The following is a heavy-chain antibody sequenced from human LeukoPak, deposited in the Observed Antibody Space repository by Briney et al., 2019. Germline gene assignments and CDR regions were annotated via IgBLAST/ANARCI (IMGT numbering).Heavy chain of an antibody. CDR1: GFTFSSYE. J-gene: IGHJ4*02. CDR2: ISSSGSTI. Sequence: PGGSLRLSCAASGFTFSSYEMNWVRQAPGKGLEWVSYISSSGSTIYYADSVKGRFTISRDNAKNSLYLQMNSLRAEDTALYYCARDGVVVVAAYFDYWGQGTLVTVSS. D-gene: IGHD2-15*01. V-gene: IGHV3-48*03. CDR3: ARDGVVVVAAYFDY.